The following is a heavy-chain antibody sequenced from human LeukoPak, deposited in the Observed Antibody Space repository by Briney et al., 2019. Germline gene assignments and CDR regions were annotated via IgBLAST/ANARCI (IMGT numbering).Heavy chain of an antibody. CDR2: ISYDGSYK. J-gene: IGHJ4*02. Sequence: GGSLRLSCAASGFTFSSYGMHWVRQGPGKGLEWVALISYDGSYKFYADSVKGRFTISRDTSKNTVYLQMNSLRSEDTAVYYCAKDLRTSAGNPGSYLVFGGQGTLVTVSS. CDR3: AKDLRTSAGNPGSYLVF. D-gene: IGHD6-13*01. V-gene: IGHV3-30*18. CDR1: GFTFSSYG.